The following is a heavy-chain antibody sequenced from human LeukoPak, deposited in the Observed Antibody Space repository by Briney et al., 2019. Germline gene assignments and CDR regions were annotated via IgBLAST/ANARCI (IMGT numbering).Heavy chain of an antibody. Sequence: ASVKVSCKASGYTFTGYYLHWVRQAPGQGLEWMGCVNPNSGDTNYAQKFQGRVTMTRDTSISTAYMELSRLRSDDTAVYYCASYSSGWYRNYWGQGTLVTVSS. CDR1: GYTFTGYY. CDR2: VNPNSGDT. V-gene: IGHV1-2*02. J-gene: IGHJ4*02. D-gene: IGHD6-19*01. CDR3: ASYSSGWYRNY.